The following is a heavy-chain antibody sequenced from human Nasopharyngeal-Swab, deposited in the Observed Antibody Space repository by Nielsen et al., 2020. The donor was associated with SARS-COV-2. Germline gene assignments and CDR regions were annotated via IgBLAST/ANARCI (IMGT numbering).Heavy chain of an antibody. J-gene: IGHJ6*03. CDR2: ISGSGGST. Sequence: WIRQPPGKGLEWVSAISGSGGSTYYADSVKGRFTISRDNSKNTLYLQMNSLRAEDTAVYYCAKDLKPMYYDFWSGYYTDYYYYMDVWGKGITVTVSS. CDR3: AKDLKPMYYDFWSGYYTDYYYYMDV. D-gene: IGHD3-3*01. V-gene: IGHV3-23*01.